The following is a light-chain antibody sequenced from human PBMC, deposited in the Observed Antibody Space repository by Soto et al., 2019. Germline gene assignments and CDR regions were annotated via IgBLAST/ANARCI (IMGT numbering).Light chain of an antibody. V-gene: IGLV2-14*01. CDR3: SSYTSSSTLRV. CDR1: SSDVGGYNY. J-gene: IGLJ2*01. Sequence: QSALTQPASVSGSLGQSITISCTGTSSDVGGYNYVSWYQQHPGKAPKLMIYDVSNRPSGVSNRFSGSKSGNTASLTISGLQAEDGADYYCSSYTSSSTLRVFGGGTKVTVL. CDR2: DVS.